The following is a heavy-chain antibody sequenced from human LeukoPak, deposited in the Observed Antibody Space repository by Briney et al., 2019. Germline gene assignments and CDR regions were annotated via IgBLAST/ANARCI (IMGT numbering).Heavy chain of an antibody. CDR2: ISSSGSTI. V-gene: IGHV3-11*04. CDR1: GFTFSDYY. J-gene: IGHJ6*02. CDR3: AKDYYDSSGYYSDYYYYSMDV. Sequence: GGSLRLSCAASGFTFSDYYMSWIRQAPGKGLEWVSYISSSGSTIYYADSVKGRFTISRDNAKNSLYLQMNSLRAEDTAVYYCAKDYYDSSGYYSDYYYYSMDVWGQGTTVTVSS. D-gene: IGHD3-22*01.